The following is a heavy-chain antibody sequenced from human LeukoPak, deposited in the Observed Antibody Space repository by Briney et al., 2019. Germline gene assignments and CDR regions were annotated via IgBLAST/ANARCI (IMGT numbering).Heavy chain of an antibody. CDR3: ATVGAGLRDY. D-gene: IGHD3-10*01. Sequence: PSETLSLTCAVYGGSFSGYYLSWIRQPPGKGLEWIGEINHSGSTNYNPSLKSRVTISVDTSKNQFSLKLSSVTAADTAVYYCATVGAGLRDYWGQGTLVTVSS. V-gene: IGHV4-34*01. CDR1: GGSFSGYY. J-gene: IGHJ4*02. CDR2: INHSGST.